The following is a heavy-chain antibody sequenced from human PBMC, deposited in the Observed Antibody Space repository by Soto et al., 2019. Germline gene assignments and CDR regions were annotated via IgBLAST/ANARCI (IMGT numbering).Heavy chain of an antibody. Sequence: RXLSCAASGFTFSSYIMNWVRQAPVKGLEWVSSISTSSSYIYYADPVEGRFTISRDNAKNSLYLQMNSLRAEDTAVYYCARDRSHYSSSWYGDYWGQGTLVTVSS. CDR2: ISTSSSYI. CDR3: ARDRSHYSSSWYGDY. D-gene: IGHD6-13*01. CDR1: GFTFSSYI. J-gene: IGHJ4*02. V-gene: IGHV3-21*01.